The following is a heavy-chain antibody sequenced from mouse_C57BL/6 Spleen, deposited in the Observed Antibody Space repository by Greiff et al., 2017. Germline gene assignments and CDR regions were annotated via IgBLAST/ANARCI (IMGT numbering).Heavy chain of an antibody. J-gene: IGHJ4*01. CDR3: ARSIDYYGSRRAMDY. V-gene: IGHV1-52*01. CDR1: GYTFTSYW. Sequence: VQLTQPGAELVRPGSSVKLSCKASGYTFTSYWMHWVKQRPIQGLEWIGNIDPSDSETHYNQKFKDKATLTVDKSSSTAYMQLSSLTSEDSAVYYCARSIDYYGSRRAMDYWGQGTSVTVSA. CDR2: IDPSDSET. D-gene: IGHD1-1*01.